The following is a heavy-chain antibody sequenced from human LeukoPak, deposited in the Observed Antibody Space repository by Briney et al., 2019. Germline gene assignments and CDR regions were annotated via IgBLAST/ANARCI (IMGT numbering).Heavy chain of an antibody. CDR1: GGSISSYY. J-gene: IGHJ6*03. V-gene: IGHV4-59*01. Sequence: KSSETLSLTCTVSGGSISSYYWSWIRQPPGKGLEWIGYIYYSGSTNYNPSLKSRVTMSVDTSKNQFSLKLSSVTAADTAVYYCARGSDPGIRDPLYYYYMDVWGKGTTVTVSS. CDR2: IYYSGST. CDR3: ARGSDPGIRDPLYYYYMDV. D-gene: IGHD2-21*02.